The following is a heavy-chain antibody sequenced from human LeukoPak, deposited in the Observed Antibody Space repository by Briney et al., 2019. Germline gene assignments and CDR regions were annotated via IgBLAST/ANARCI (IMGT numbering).Heavy chain of an antibody. CDR3: AKESVGRSGWYYFDY. CDR1: GFTFSSYG. V-gene: IGHV3-30*02. J-gene: IGHJ4*02. D-gene: IGHD6-19*01. Sequence: PGGSLRLSCAASGFTFSSYGMHWVRQAPGKGLEWVAFIRDDGSNTYYADSLKGRFTISRDNSKNTLLLQMNSLRAEDTAVYYVAKESVGRSGWYYFDYWGQGNLDTVSS. CDR2: IRDDGSNT.